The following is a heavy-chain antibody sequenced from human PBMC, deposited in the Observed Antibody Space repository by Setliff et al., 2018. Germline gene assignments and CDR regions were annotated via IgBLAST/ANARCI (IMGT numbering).Heavy chain of an antibody. V-gene: IGHV3-48*01. D-gene: IGHD3-22*01. CDR2: ISTSSGTR. CDR3: ARLALTGYDSSGYYYALEYYYYMDV. J-gene: IGHJ6*03. CDR1: GFSFSNYG. Sequence: PGGSLRLSCVVSGFSFSNYGMTWVRQAPGKGLEWISYISTSSGTRYYADSVKGRFTISGDNANQSLYLQMNSLSAEDTAVYYCARLALTGYDSSGYYYALEYYYYMDVWGKGTTVTVSS.